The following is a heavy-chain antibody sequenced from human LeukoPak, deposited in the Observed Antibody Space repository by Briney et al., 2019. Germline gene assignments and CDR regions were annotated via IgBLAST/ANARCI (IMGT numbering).Heavy chain of an antibody. CDR3: ARDEVNGFLDY. J-gene: IGHJ4*02. CDR1: GGSISSYY. V-gene: IGHV4-59*01. D-gene: IGHD3-3*01. Sequence: PSETLSLTCTVSGGSISSYYWSWIPQPPGKGLEWIGYIYYSGSTNYNPSLKSRVTISVDTSKNQFSLKLSSVTAADTAVYYCARDEVNGFLDYWGQGTLVTVSS. CDR2: IYYSGST.